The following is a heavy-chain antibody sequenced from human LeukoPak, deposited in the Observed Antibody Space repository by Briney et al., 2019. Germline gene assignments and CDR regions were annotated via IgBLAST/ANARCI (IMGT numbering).Heavy chain of an antibody. CDR2: IIPIFGTA. CDR3: AREIGRGYDSSGYY. J-gene: IGHJ4*02. V-gene: IGHV1-69*05. D-gene: IGHD3-22*01. CDR1: GGTFSNYA. Sequence: SVKVSCKASGGTFSNYAISWVRQAPGQGLEWMGGIIPIFGTANYAQKFQGRVTITTDESTSTAYMELSSLRSEDTAVYYCAREIGRGYDSSGYYWGQGTLVTVSS.